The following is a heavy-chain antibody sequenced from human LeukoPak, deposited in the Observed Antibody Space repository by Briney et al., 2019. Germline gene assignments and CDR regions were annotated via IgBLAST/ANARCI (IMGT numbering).Heavy chain of an antibody. CDR1: GGSFSGYY. D-gene: IGHD1-26*01. CDR3: ARGLSDYYYYYGMDV. CDR2: INHSGST. V-gene: IGHV4-34*01. Sequence: ETLSLTCAVYGGSFSGYYWSWIRQPPGKGLGWIGEINHSGSTNYNPSLKSRVTISVDTSKNQFSLKLSSVTAADTAVYYCARGLSDYYYYYGMDVWGQGTTVTVSS. J-gene: IGHJ6*02.